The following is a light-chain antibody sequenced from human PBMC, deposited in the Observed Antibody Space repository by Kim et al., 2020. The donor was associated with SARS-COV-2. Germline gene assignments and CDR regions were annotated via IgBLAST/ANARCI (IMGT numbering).Light chain of an antibody. V-gene: IGKV2-30*01. CDR3: MQGTHWPFS. CDR1: QSFVYSNGNTY. J-gene: IGKJ3*01. CDR2: KVS. Sequence: PASHSARASQSFVYSNGNTYLNWFHQRPGQAPRRLIYKVSNRDSGVPDRFSGSGSGTDFTLQISRVEAEDVGVYYCMQGTHWPFSFGPGTKVDIK.